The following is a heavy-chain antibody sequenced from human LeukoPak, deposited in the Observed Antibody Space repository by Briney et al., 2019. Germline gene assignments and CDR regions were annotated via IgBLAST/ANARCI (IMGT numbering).Heavy chain of an antibody. CDR2: FYTSGST. Sequence: SETLSLTCTVSGGSISSYYWSWIRQPPGKGLEWIGYFYTSGSTNYNPSLKSRVTISVDTSKNQFSLKLSSVTAADTAVYYCARHVVSYDFWSGYQNLNWFDPWGQGTLVTVSS. V-gene: IGHV4-4*09. CDR1: GGSISSYY. J-gene: IGHJ5*02. CDR3: ARHVVSYDFWSGYQNLNWFDP. D-gene: IGHD3-3*01.